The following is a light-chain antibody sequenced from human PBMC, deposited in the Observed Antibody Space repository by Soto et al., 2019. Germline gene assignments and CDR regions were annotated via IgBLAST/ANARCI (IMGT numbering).Light chain of an antibody. CDR1: SSNLGSDY. CDR2: RNN. Sequence: SVLTQPPSVSWTPGQRVTNSCSGNSSNLGSDYVYWFQQLPGTAPKVLIYRNNQRPSGVPDRFSGSKSGTSASLAISGLRSEDEADYYCAAWDDSLSCRVFGGGSKVTVL. J-gene: IGLJ3*02. CDR3: AAWDDSLSCRV. V-gene: IGLV1-47*01.